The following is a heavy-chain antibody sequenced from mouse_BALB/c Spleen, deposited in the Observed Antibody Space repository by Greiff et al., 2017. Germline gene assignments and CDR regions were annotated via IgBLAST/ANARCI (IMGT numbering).Heavy chain of an antibody. CDR1: GFNIKDTY. V-gene: IGHV14-3*02. Sequence: EVQLQQSGAELVKPGASVKLSCIASGFNIKDTYMHWVKQRPEQGLEWIGRIDPANGNTKYDPKFQGKATITADTSSNTAYLQLSSLTSEDTAVYYCARPYYRYDGGYAMDYWGQGTSVTVSS. CDR2: IDPANGNT. D-gene: IGHD2-14*01. J-gene: IGHJ4*01. CDR3: ARPYYRYDGGYAMDY.